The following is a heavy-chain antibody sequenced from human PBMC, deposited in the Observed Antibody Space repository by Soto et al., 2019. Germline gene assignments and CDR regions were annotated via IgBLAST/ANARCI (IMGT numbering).Heavy chain of an antibody. CDR1: GFTFSSYA. J-gene: IGHJ6*02. Sequence: HPGGSLRLSCAASGFTFSSYAMSWVRQAPGKGLEWVSAISGSGGSTYYADSVKGRFTISRDNSKNTLYLQMNSLRAEDTAVYYCANGRISRTNRDVWGQGTTVTVSS. CDR3: ANGRISRTNRDV. CDR2: ISGSGGST. D-gene: IGHD1-26*01. V-gene: IGHV3-23*01.